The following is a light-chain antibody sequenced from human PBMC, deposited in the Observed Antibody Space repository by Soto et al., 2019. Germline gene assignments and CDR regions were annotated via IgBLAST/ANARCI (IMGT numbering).Light chain of an antibody. J-gene: IGKJ1*01. CDR2: DAS. V-gene: IGKV1-5*01. CDR1: QSISHF. CDR3: QQYTSYSRA. Sequence: DIQMTQSPSTLSASVGDRVTNTCRASQSISHFLAWYQQKPGKVPKLLIYDASNLGSGVPSRFSGSGSGTDFTLTISGLQPDDFTTYYCQQYTSYSRAFGQGTKVDLK.